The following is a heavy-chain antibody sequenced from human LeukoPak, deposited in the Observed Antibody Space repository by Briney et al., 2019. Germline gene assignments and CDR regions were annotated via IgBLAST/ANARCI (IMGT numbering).Heavy chain of an antibody. CDR2: TYYRSKWYN. Sequence: SQTLSLTCAISGDSVSSNSAAWNWIRQSPSRGLEWLGRTYYRSKWYNDYAISVKSRITINPDTSKNQFSLHLNSVTPDDTAVYYCARHGVEWLVYIDYWGQGTLVTVSS. CDR1: GDSVSSNSAA. J-gene: IGHJ4*02. CDR3: ARHGVEWLVYIDY. D-gene: IGHD6-19*01. V-gene: IGHV6-1*01.